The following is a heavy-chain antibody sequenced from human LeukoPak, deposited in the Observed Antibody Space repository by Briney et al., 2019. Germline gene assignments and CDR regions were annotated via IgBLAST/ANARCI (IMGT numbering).Heavy chain of an antibody. CDR1: GFTFSSYA. CDR2: ISYDGSNK. V-gene: IGHV3-30-3*01. J-gene: IGHJ4*02. CDR3: ARDRPYQPFDY. D-gene: IGHD2-2*01. Sequence: GGSLRLSCAASGFTFSSYAMHWVRQAPGKGLEWVAVISYDGSNKYYADSVKGRFTISRDNSKNTLHLQMNSLRAEDTAVYYCARDRPYQPFDYWGQGTLVTVSS.